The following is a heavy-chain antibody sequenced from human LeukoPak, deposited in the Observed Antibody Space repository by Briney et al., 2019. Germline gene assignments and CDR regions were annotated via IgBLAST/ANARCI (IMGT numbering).Heavy chain of an antibody. Sequence: SETLSLSCTVSGGSISSYYWSWIRQPPGKGLEWIGYIYYSGSTNYNPSLKSRVTISIDTSKNQFSLKLSSVTAADTAVYYCARDFRPRGTAVAATQLVAPGAFDIWGQGTMVTVSS. J-gene: IGHJ3*02. CDR1: GGSISSYY. CDR2: IYYSGST. CDR3: ARDFRPRGTAVAATQLVAPGAFDI. D-gene: IGHD2-15*01. V-gene: IGHV4-59*01.